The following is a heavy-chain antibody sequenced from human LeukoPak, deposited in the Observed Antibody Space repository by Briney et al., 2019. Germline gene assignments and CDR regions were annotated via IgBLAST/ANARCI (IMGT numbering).Heavy chain of an antibody. CDR3: ARDSTVDDFWSGYYNLLFEY. CDR1: GFTFSRYE. Sequence: GGSLRLSCAASGFTFSRYEMNWVRQAPGKGLEWVSYISSSGSSIYYADSVKGRFTISRDNSKNSRYLQMNSLRPEATAVYYCARDSTVDDFWSGYYNLLFEYWGQGTVVTVSS. V-gene: IGHV3-48*03. J-gene: IGHJ4*02. D-gene: IGHD3-3*01. CDR2: ISSSGSSI.